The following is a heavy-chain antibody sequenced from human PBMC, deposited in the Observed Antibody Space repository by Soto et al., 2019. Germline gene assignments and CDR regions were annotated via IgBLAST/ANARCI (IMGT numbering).Heavy chain of an antibody. J-gene: IGHJ6*02. D-gene: IGHD2-2*01. CDR2: IYTSGST. V-gene: IGHV4-4*07. Sequence: QVQLQESGPGLVKPSETLSLTCTVSGGSISSYYWSWIRQPAGKGLEWIGRIYTSGSTNYNPSLKSRVTMSVDTSKNQFSLKLSSVTAADTAVYYCARLKCSSTSCYHYGMDVWGQGTTVTVSS. CDR1: GGSISSYY. CDR3: ARLKCSSTSCYHYGMDV.